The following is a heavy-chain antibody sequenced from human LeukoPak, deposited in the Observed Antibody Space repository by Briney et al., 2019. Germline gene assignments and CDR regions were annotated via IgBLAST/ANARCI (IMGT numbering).Heavy chain of an antibody. D-gene: IGHD2-2*01. CDR1: GGTFSSYA. CDR2: IIPILGIA. V-gene: IGHV1-69*04. Sequence: SVKVSFKASGGTFSSYAISWVRQAPGQGLEWMGRIIPILGIANYAQKFQGRVTITADKSTSTAYMELSSLRSEDTAVYYCARVVRDSFLPLMDVWGQGTTVTVSS. J-gene: IGHJ6*02. CDR3: ARVVRDSFLPLMDV.